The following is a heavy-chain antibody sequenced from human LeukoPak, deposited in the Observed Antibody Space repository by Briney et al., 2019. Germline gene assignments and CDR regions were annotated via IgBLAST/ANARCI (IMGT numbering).Heavy chain of an antibody. Sequence: GGSLRLSCAASGFTFSSYGIHWVRQAPGKGLEWVAFIRYDGSNKYYADSVKGRFTISRDNSKNTLYLQMNSLRAEDTAVYYCASLGVSGSYALYGFDYWGQGTLVTVSS. J-gene: IGHJ4*02. CDR3: ASLGVSGSYALYGFDY. CDR2: IRYDGSNK. D-gene: IGHD1-26*01. CDR1: GFTFSSYG. V-gene: IGHV3-30*02.